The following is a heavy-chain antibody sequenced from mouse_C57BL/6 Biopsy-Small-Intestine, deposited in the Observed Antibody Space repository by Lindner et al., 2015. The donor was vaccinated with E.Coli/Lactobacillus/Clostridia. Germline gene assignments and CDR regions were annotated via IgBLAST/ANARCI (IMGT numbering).Heavy chain of an antibody. CDR2: IYPKDGST. J-gene: IGHJ2*01. CDR1: GFIFTNYD. V-gene: IGHV1-85*01. D-gene: IGHD2-4*01. Sequence: VQLQESGPDLVKPGASVKLSCKASGFIFTNYDINWVKERPGQGLEWIGWIYPKDGSTILNEKFKDKATLTVDTSSNTTYMELHSLTSEDSAVYFCARERIYFDYDGDYFDFWGQGSTLTVSS. CDR3: ARERIYFDYDGDYFDF.